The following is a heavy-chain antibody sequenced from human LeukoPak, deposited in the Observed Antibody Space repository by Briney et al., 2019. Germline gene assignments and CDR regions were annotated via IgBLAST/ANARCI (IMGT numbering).Heavy chain of an antibody. J-gene: IGHJ6*03. CDR3: ARGYNWNIYYMDV. CDR2: INPSSGSA. V-gene: IGHV1-46*04. D-gene: IGHD1-1*01. CDR1: GYTFTRYY. Sequence: ASVKVSCKASGYTFTRYYIHWVRQAPGQGLEWMGIINPSSGSANYAQKLQGRVTMTRDTSISTAYMELSRLRSDDTAVYYCARGYNWNIYYMDVWGKGTTVTVSS.